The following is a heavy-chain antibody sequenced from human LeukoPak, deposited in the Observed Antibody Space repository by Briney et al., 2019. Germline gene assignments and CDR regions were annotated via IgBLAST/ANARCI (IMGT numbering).Heavy chain of an antibody. D-gene: IGHD3-10*01. V-gene: IGHV4-34*01. CDR3: ARFGETYYYGSGSPNNWFDP. CDR2: TNHSGST. J-gene: IGHJ5*02. CDR1: GGSFSGYY. Sequence: SSETLSLTCAVYGGSFSGYYWSWIRQPPGKGLEWIGETNHSGSTNYNPSLKSRVTISVDTSKNQFSLKLSSVTAADTAVYYCARFGETYYYGSGSPNNWFDPWGQGTLVTVSS.